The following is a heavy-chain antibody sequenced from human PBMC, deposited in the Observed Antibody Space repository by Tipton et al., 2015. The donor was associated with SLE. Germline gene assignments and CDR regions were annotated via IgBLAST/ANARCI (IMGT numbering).Heavy chain of an antibody. Sequence: TLSLTCTVSGASIRSGEYFWSWLRQHPGKGLEWIGHIHHSGITSYKPSLKSRLTISIGTARNQFFLNLRSVTAADAAVYYCARMASDSDAFDVWRQGRIVTVSS. CDR3: ARMASDSDAFDV. CDR1: GASIRSGEYF. CDR2: IHHSGIT. J-gene: IGHJ3*01. V-gene: IGHV4-31*03. D-gene: IGHD2-21*02.